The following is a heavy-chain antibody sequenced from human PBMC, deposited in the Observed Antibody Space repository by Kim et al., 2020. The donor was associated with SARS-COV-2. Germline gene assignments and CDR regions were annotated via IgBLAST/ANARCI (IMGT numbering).Heavy chain of an antibody. D-gene: IGHD1-26*01. V-gene: IGHV3-23*01. CDR3: ANHPKEVNSGSYYDY. J-gene: IGHJ4*02. Sequence: DSVKGRYTISRDNSKNTLYLQMNSLRAEDTAVYYCANHPKEVNSGSYYDYWGQGTLVTVSS.